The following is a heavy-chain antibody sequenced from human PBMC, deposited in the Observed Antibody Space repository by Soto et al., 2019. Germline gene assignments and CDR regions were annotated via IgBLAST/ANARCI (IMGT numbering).Heavy chain of an antibody. J-gene: IGHJ4*02. CDR3: ARDKGAYYSHLQY. Sequence: QVQLVQSGAEVKKPGSSVMVSCKGSGYTFDSYAFSWVRQDPGQGLEWVGGIIPFFGTPNYAQKFQGRVTISADKSTSTAYMELVSLTSEDTAVYFCARDKGAYYSHLQYWGQGTLITVSS. CDR2: IIPFFGTP. CDR1: GYTFDSYA. V-gene: IGHV1-69*06. D-gene: IGHD3-22*01.